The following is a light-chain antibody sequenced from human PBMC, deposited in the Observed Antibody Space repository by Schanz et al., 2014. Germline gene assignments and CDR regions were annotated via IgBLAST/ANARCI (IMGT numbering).Light chain of an antibody. V-gene: IGKV3-20*01. J-gene: IGKJ2*01. CDR3: QQYGSSLMYT. Sequence: EIVLTQSPDTLSSSPGERATLSCRTSRSISSSYLAWYQQKPGQAPRLLIYGASRRATGIPDRFSGSGSGTDFTLTISRLEPEDFAVYYCQQYGSSLMYTFGQGTKVEIK. CDR1: RSISSSY. CDR2: GAS.